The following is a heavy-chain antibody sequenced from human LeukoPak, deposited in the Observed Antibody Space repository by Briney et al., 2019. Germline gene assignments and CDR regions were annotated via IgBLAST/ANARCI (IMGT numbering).Heavy chain of an antibody. D-gene: IGHD6-19*01. CDR2: IYYSGST. J-gene: IGHJ4*02. CDR1: GGSIRSSSYY. CDR3: ARQVVAVAGTGYFDY. Sequence: SQTLSLTCTVSGGSIRSSSYYWGWIRQPPGKGLEWVGSIYYSGSTYYNASLKSRGTISVDTSKNQFSLKLNSVTAADTAVYFCARQVVAVAGTGYFDYWGQGTLVTVSS. V-gene: IGHV4-39*01.